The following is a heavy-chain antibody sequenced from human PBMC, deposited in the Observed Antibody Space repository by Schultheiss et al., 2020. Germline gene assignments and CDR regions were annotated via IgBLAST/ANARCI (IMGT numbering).Heavy chain of an antibody. CDR1: GGSFSGYY. J-gene: IGHJ6*02. CDR2: INHSGST. Sequence: SETLSLTCAVYGGSFSGYYWSWIRQPPGKGLEWIGEINHSGSTNYNPSLKSRVTISVDTSKNQFSLKLSSVTAADTAVYYCARDCMRGMDVWGQGTTVTVSS. V-gene: IGHV4-34*01. D-gene: IGHD2-8*01. CDR3: ARDCMRGMDV.